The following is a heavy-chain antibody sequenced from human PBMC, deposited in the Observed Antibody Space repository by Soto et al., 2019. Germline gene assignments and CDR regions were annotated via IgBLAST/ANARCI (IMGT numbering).Heavy chain of an antibody. Sequence: EVQLVESGGGLVQPGRSLRLSCAASGFTFDDYALHWVRQAPGQGLEWVSGISGTSGSIGYADSVKGRFTISRDNAKNSRYLQMNSLRAEDTALYYCAKARDDFWGPMDVWGQGTTVTVSS. CDR3: AKARDDFWGPMDV. D-gene: IGHD3-3*01. J-gene: IGHJ6*02. V-gene: IGHV3-9*01. CDR2: ISGTSGSI. CDR1: GFTFDDYA.